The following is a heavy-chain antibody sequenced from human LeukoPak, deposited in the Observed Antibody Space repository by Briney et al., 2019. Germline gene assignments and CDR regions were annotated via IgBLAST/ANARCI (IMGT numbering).Heavy chain of an antibody. D-gene: IGHD3-3*01. J-gene: IGHJ6*03. CDR3: ARDAPDFWSGYYRFDYYYYYMDV. V-gene: IGHV4-61*02. Sequence: SETLSLTCTVSGGSISSGSYYWSWVRQPAGKGLEWIGRIYTSGSTNYNPSRKSRVTISVDTSKNQFSLKLSSVTAAATAVYYCARDAPDFWSGYYRFDYYYYYMDVWGKGTTVTVSS. CDR1: GGSISSGSYY. CDR2: IYTSGST.